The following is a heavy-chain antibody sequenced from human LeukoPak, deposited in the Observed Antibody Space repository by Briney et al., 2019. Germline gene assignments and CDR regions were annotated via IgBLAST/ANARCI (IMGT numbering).Heavy chain of an antibody. V-gene: IGHV3-66*01. D-gene: IGHD7-27*01. CDR3: ARANWGHPMYYFDY. J-gene: IGHJ4*02. CDR1: GFTVSSNY. CDR2: IYSGGST. Sequence: GGSLRLSCAASGFTVSSNYMSWVRQAPGKGLEWVSIIYSGGSTYYADSVRGRFTISRDNSKNTLYLQMNSLRAEDTAVYYCARANWGHPMYYFDYWGQGTLVTVSS.